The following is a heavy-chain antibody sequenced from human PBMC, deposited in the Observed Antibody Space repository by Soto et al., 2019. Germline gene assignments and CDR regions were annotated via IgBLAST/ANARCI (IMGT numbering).Heavy chain of an antibody. J-gene: IGHJ6*02. CDR3: ARDLKWEPYYYYGMDV. CDR1: GDSVSSNSAA. Sequence: PSQTLSLTCAISGDSVSSNSAAWNWIRQSPSRGLEWLGRSYYRSKWYNDYAVSVKSRITINPDTSKNQFSLQLNSVTPEDTAVYYCARDLKWEPYYYYGMDVWGQGTTVTVSS. CDR2: SYYRSKWYN. V-gene: IGHV6-1*01. D-gene: IGHD1-26*01.